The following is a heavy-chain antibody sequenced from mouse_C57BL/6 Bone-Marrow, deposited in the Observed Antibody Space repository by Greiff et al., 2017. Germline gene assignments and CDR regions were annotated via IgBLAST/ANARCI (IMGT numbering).Heavy chain of an antibody. CDR2: IYPGSGST. D-gene: IGHD1-1*01. V-gene: IGHV1-55*01. J-gene: IGHJ1*03. Sequence: VQLQQPGAELVKPGASVKMSCKASGYTFTSYWITWVKQRPGQGLEWIGDIYPGSGSTNYNEKFKSKATLTVDTSSSTAYMQLSSLTSEDSAVYYCARGGGGSLWYFDVWGTGTTVTVSS. CDR3: ARGGGGSLWYFDV. CDR1: GYTFTSYW.